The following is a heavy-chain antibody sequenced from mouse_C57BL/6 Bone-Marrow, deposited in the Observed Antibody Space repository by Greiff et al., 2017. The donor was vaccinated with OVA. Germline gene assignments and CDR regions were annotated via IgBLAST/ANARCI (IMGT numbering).Heavy chain of an antibody. Sequence: QVQLKQSGAELARPGASVKLSCKASGYTFTSYGISWVKKRTGQGLEWIGEIYPRSGNTYYNEKFKDKATLTADKSSSTAYMELRSLTSEDSAVYFCARLGGYYFYYAMDYWGQGTSVTVSS. CDR3: ARLGGYYFYYAMDY. V-gene: IGHV1-81*01. J-gene: IGHJ4*01. CDR2: IYPRSGNT. D-gene: IGHD2-3*01. CDR1: GYTFTSYG.